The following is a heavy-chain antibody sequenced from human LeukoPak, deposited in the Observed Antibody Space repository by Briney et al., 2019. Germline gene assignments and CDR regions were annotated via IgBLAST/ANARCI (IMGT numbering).Heavy chain of an antibody. CDR2: IYYSGST. D-gene: IGHD6-13*01. V-gene: IGHV4-31*03. Sequence: PSETLSLTCTVSGGSISRAGYYWTWILQHPGKGLEWIGYIYYSGSTYYNPSLKSRVTISVDTSKNQFSLKLSSVTAADTAVYYCARAWGGDGSWSEYYFDYWGQGTLVTVSS. J-gene: IGHJ4*02. CDR3: ARAWGGDGSWSEYYFDY. CDR1: GGSISRAGYY.